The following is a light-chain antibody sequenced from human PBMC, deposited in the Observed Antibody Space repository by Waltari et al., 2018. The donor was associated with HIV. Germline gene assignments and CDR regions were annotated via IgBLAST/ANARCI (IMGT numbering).Light chain of an antibody. Sequence: QSDLTQPPSVSGAPGPRVTISRSGVSAGFDAHRYQQLPGTAPKLLIYGNSNRPSGVPDRFSGSKSGPLASLAITGLQAEDEADYYCQSYDSSLSSSVFGGGTRLTVL. CDR2: GNS. CDR3: QSYDSSLSSSV. CDR1: SAGFD. V-gene: IGLV1-40*01. J-gene: IGLJ2*01.